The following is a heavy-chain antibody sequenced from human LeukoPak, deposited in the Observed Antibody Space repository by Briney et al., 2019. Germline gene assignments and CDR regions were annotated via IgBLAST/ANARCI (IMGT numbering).Heavy chain of an antibody. V-gene: IGHV4-39*01. CDR1: GGFISGSGYY. J-gene: IGHJ4*02. CDR2: SYYSGGT. CDR3: ARGSTGGFDY. Sequence: SETLSLTCTVSGGFISGSGYYWGWIRQPPGKGLEWIGSSYYSGGTYYNPSLKSPVTISVDTSKNQFSLKLRSVTAPDTAVYYCARGSTGGFDYWGQGTLVTVS. D-gene: IGHD2-8*02.